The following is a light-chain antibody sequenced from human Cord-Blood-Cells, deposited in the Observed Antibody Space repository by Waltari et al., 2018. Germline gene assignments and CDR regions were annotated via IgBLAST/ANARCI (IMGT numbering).Light chain of an antibody. CDR1: QDISNY. Sequence: DIQMTQSPPSLSASVGDRVTITCQASQDISNYLNWYQQKPGKAPKLLIYDASNLETGVPSRFSGSGSGTDFTFTISSLQPEDIATYYCQQYDNLPYTFSQGTKLEIK. V-gene: IGKV1-33*01. J-gene: IGKJ2*01. CDR3: QQYDNLPYT. CDR2: DAS.